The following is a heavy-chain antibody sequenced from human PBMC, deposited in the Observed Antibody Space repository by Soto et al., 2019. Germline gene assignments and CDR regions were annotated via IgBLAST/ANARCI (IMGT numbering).Heavy chain of an antibody. J-gene: IGHJ5*02. D-gene: IGHD2-2*01. CDR2: ISLYSDGT. Sequence: QVQLVQSGGEVKRPGASVKVSCKTSGYTFSNYGITWVRQAPGQPLEWLGWISLYSDGTNYAQKFQGRVSMTTDTSTTTAYMELRSLRSDDTAVYYCARVVPGAEAWFDPCGQGTLVTVSS. CDR1: GYTFSNYG. V-gene: IGHV1-18*01. CDR3: ARVVPGAEAWFDP.